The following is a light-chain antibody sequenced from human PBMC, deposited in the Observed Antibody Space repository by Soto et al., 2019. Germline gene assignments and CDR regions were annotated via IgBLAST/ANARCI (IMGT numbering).Light chain of an antibody. CDR3: RQFNSYRLT. J-gene: IGKJ4*01. CDR1: QTVRNNY. CDR2: DAS. V-gene: IGKV3-20*01. Sequence: EVVLTQSPGTLSLSPGERATLSCRASQTVRNNYLAWYQQNPGQAPRLLIYDASSRATGIPDRFSGGGSGTDFTLTICSLEPKDFEVFSCRQFNSYRLTFGRGTKV.